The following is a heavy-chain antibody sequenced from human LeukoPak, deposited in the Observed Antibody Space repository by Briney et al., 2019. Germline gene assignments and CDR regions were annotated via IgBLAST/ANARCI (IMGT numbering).Heavy chain of an antibody. J-gene: IGHJ6*02. Sequence: PGGSLRLSCAASGFTFRSYGMHWVRQAPGKGLEWVALISYDGINKYYADSVKGRISISRDNSKNTLYLQMNNLTAEDTAVYFCAKSPYSGNYYAGMDVWGQGTTVTVSS. V-gene: IGHV3-30*18. CDR3: AKSPYSGNYYAGMDV. CDR1: GFTFRSYG. CDR2: ISYDGINK. D-gene: IGHD1-26*01.